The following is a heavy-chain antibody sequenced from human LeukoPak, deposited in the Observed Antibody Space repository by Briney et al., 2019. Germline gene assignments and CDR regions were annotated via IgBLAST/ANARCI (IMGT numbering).Heavy chain of an antibody. V-gene: IGHV3-21*01. CDR2: ISSSSSYI. CDR1: GFTFSSYS. J-gene: IGHJ4*02. CDR3: ARIESSCGYLGGG. D-gene: IGHD3-22*01. Sequence: GGSLRLSCAASGFTFSSYSMNWVRQAPGKGLEWVSSISSSSSYIYYADSVKGRFTISRDNAKNSLYLQMNSLRAEDTAVYYCARIESSCGYLGGGWGQGTLVTVSS.